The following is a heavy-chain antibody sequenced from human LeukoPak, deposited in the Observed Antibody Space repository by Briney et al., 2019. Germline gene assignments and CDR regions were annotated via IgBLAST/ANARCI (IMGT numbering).Heavy chain of an antibody. CDR3: ARGRGYRFMATVTTYFDY. Sequence: SETLSLTCAVYGGSLSGYYWSWIRQPPGKGLEWIGEINHSGSTNYNPSLKSRVTISVDTSKNQFSLKLSSVTAADTAVYYCARGRGYRFMATVTTYFDYWVQGTLVTVSS. V-gene: IGHV4-34*01. CDR2: INHSGST. CDR1: GGSLSGYY. J-gene: IGHJ4*02. D-gene: IGHD4-17*01.